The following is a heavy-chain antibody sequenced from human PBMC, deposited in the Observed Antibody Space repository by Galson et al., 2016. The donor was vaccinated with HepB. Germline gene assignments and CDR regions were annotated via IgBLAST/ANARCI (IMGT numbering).Heavy chain of an antibody. Sequence: SLRLSCATSGFTFNNYGINWVRQAPGKGLEWVAVISYDGNNRHYADAVKGRFTISRDSSTNTVYLQMNSLRAEDTAFYYCAQDNASMSVGDTNFQHWGQGTLVSVSS. D-gene: IGHD1-26*01. V-gene: IGHV3-30*18. CDR1: GFTFNNYG. J-gene: IGHJ1*01. CDR3: AQDNASMSVGDTNFQH. CDR2: ISYDGNNR.